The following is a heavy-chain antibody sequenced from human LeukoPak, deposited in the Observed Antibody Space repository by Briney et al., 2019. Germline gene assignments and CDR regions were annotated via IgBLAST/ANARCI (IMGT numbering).Heavy chain of an antibody. D-gene: IGHD6-19*01. CDR2: INVGNGNT. Sequence: ASVKVSCKASGYTFTSYAMHWVRQAPGQRLEWMGWINVGNGNTKYSQKFQGRVTITRDTSASTAYMELSSLRSEDTAVYYCARDQGSSVDDYWGQGTLVTVSS. CDR1: GYTFTSYA. V-gene: IGHV1-3*01. J-gene: IGHJ4*02. CDR3: ARDQGSSVDDY.